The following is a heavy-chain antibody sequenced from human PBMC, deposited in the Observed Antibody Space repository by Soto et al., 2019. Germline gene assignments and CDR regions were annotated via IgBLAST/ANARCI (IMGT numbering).Heavy chain of an antibody. CDR2: IIPIFGTA. J-gene: IGHJ6*02. D-gene: IGHD7-27*01. CDR1: GGTFSSYA. Sequence: QVQLVQSGAEVKKPGSSVKVSCKASGGTFSSYAISWVRQAPGQGLEWMGGIIPIFGTANYAQKFQGRVTITADESTSTAYMELSSLRSEDTAVYYCARDSTGDSTFLNYYYGMDVWGQGTTVTVSS. CDR3: ARDSTGDSTFLNYYYGMDV. V-gene: IGHV1-69*01.